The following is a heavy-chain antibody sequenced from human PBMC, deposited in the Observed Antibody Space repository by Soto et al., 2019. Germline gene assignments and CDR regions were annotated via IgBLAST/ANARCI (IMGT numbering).Heavy chain of an antibody. CDR1: GFTFSSYS. CDR2: ISSSSSYI. V-gene: IGHV3-21*01. CDR3: ARDLLCSSTSCYMGYFDY. Sequence: GGSLRLSCAACGFTFSSYSMNWVHQAPGKXLEWVSSISSSSSYIYYADSVKGRFTISRDNAKNSLYLQMNSLRAEDTAVYYCARDLLCSSTSCYMGYFDYWGQGTLVTVSS. J-gene: IGHJ4*02. D-gene: IGHD2-2*02.